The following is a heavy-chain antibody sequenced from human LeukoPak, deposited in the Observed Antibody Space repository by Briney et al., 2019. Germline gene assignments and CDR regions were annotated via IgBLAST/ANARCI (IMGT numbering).Heavy chain of an antibody. J-gene: IGHJ4*02. CDR3: AKGGRVTMVRGVPHYFDY. D-gene: IGHD3-10*01. CDR1: GFTFSSYA. Sequence: GGSLRLSCAASGFTFSSYAMSWVRQAPGKGLKWVSAISGSGGSTYYADSVKGRFTISRDNSKNTLYLQMNSLRAEDTAVYYCAKGGRVTMVRGVPHYFDYWGQGTLVTVSS. CDR2: ISGSGGST. V-gene: IGHV3-23*01.